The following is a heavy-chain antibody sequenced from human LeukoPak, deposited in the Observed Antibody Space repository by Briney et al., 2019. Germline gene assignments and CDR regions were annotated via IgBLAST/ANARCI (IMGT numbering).Heavy chain of an antibody. V-gene: IGHV3-53*01. Sequence: GGSLRLSCAASGFTVSSNYMSWVRQAPGKGLEWVSVIYSGGSTYYADSVKGRFTISRDNSKNTLYLQMNSLRAEDTAVYYCAREGSYCSSTSCYYYYYMDVWGKGTTVTVSS. J-gene: IGHJ6*03. D-gene: IGHD2-2*01. CDR1: GFTVSSNY. CDR2: IYSGGST. CDR3: AREGSYCSSTSCYYYYYMDV.